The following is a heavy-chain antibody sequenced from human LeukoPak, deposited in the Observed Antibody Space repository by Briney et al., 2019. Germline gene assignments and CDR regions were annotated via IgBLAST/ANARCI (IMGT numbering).Heavy chain of an antibody. CDR3: ASFRDTDN. V-gene: IGHV3-74*01. J-gene: IGHJ3*01. Sequence: PGGSLRLSCEVSGLTFSNVWMHWVRQTPGQGLVWVCRINTAGSTVYADPAKGRFTISRDNAKNMVYLQMNSLRTEDTAVYYCASFRDTDNWGRGTMVTVSS. D-gene: IGHD2-21*01. CDR2: INTAGST. CDR1: GLTFSNVW.